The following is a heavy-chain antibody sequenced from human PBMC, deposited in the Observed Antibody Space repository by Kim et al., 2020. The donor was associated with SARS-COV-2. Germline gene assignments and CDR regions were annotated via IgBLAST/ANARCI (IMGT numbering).Heavy chain of an antibody. CDR3: AREATRGRGVVY. D-gene: IGHD3-3*01. J-gene: IGHJ4*02. CDR1: GGSISSYY. V-gene: IGHV4-59*01. Sequence: SETLSLTCTVSGGSISSYYWSWIRQPPGKGLEWIGYIYYSGSTNYNPSLKSRVTISVDTSKNQFSLKLSSVTAADTAVYYCAREATRGRGVVYWGQGTLVTVSS. CDR2: IYYSGST.